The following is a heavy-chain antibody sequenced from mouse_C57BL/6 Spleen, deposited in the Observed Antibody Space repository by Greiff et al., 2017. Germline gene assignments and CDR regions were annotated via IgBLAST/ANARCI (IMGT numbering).Heavy chain of an antibody. V-gene: IGHV1-69*01. CDR1: GYTFTSYW. J-gene: IGHJ2*01. CDR3: ARGTTTVVAAWNFDY. Sequence: QVQLRQPGAELVMPGASVKLSCKASGYTFTSYWMTWVKQRPGQGLEWIGEIDPSDSYTNYNQKFKGKSTLTVDKSSSTAYMRLSSLPSEDSAVFYCARGTTTVVAAWNFDYWGQGTTLTVSS. D-gene: IGHD1-1*01. CDR2: IDPSDSYT.